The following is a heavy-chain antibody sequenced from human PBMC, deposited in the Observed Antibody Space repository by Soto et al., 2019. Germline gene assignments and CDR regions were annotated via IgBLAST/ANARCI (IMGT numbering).Heavy chain of an antibody. J-gene: IGHJ6*02. CDR2: IWYDGSNK. CDR1: GFTFSSYG. V-gene: IGHV3-33*01. CDR3: ARDRGSSSYYYYYYGMDV. D-gene: IGHD6-13*01. Sequence: GGSLRLSCAASGFTFSSYGMHWVRQAPGKGLEWVAVIWYDGSNKYYADSVKGRFTISRDNSKNTLYLQMNSLRAEDTAVYYCARDRGSSSYYYYYYGMDVWGQGTTVTVSS.